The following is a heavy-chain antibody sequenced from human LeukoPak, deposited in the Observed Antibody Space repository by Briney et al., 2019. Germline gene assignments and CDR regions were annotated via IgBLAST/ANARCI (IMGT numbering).Heavy chain of an antibody. Sequence: GGSLRLSCAASGFTFSSYSMNWVRQAPGKGLEWVSSISSSSYIYYADSVKGRFTISRDNAKNSLYLQMNSLRAEDTAVYYCARGTHLLTGSFDYWGQGTLVTVSS. D-gene: IGHD3-9*01. CDR1: GFTFSSYS. J-gene: IGHJ4*02. V-gene: IGHV3-21*01. CDR2: ISSSSYI. CDR3: ARGTHLLTGSFDY.